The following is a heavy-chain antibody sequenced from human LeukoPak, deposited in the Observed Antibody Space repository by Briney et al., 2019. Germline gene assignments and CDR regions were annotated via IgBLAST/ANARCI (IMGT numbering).Heavy chain of an antibody. CDR3: AKEGEYFDWLFPDY. J-gene: IGHJ4*02. Sequence: PPGGAPRTSFAAPGFTLRRYGMHPGRPGPRKGAGGGAVISYDGSNKYYADSVKGRFTISRDNSKNTLYLQMNSLRAEDTAVYYCAKEGEYFDWLFPDYWGQGTLVTVSS. V-gene: IGHV3-30*18. D-gene: IGHD3-9*01. CDR2: ISYDGSNK. CDR1: GFTLRRYG.